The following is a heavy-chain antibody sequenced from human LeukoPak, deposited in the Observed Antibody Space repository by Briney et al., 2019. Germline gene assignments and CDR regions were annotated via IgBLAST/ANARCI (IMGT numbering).Heavy chain of an antibody. Sequence: PGGSLRLSCAASGFTFSSYAMSWVRQAPGKGLEWVSVIYSGGSTYYADSVKGRFTISRDNSKNTLYLQMNSLRAEDTAVYYCARGYYYAASDYWGQGTLVTVSS. J-gene: IGHJ4*02. CDR3: ARGYYYAASDY. CDR1: GFTFSSYA. V-gene: IGHV3-53*01. D-gene: IGHD3-22*01. CDR2: IYSGGST.